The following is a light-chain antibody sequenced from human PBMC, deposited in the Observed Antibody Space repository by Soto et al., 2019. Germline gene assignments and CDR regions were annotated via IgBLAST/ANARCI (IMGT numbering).Light chain of an antibody. Sequence: QSALTQPASVSGSPGQSITISCTGTSSDVGGSNYVSWYQHHPGTAPKVMIYEVSNRPSGVSNRFSGSKSGNTASLTISGLQAEDEADYYCSSHTSSKTVLFGGGTQLTVL. CDR1: SSDVGGSNY. CDR2: EVS. V-gene: IGLV2-14*01. CDR3: SSHTSSKTVL. J-gene: IGLJ2*01.